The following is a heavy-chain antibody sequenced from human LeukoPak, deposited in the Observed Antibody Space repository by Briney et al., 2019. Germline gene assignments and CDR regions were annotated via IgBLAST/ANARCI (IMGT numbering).Heavy chain of an antibody. Sequence: GRSLRLSCAASGFTFSSDGMHWVRQAPGTGLERVAVIWYDGSNKYYADSVKGRFTISRDNSKNTLYLQMNSLRAEDTAVYYCARESGYDFWSGSIQGGYFDYWGQGTLVTVSS. CDR2: IWYDGSNK. D-gene: IGHD3-3*01. V-gene: IGHV3-33*01. J-gene: IGHJ4*02. CDR3: ARESGYDFWSGSIQGGYFDY. CDR1: GFTFSSDG.